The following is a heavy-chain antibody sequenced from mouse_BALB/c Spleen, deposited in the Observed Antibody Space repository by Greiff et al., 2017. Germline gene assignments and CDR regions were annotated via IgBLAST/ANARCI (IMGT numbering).Heavy chain of an antibody. CDR2: ISNGGGST. D-gene: IGHD2-2*01. CDR1: GFTFSSYT. Sequence: EVQGVESGGGLVQPGGSLKLSCAASGFTFSSYTMSWVRQTPEKRLEWVAYISNGGGSTYYPDTVKGRFTISRDNAKNTLYLQMSSLKSEDTAMYDCARHGYFFDDWGQGTTLTVSS. CDR3: ARHGYFFDD. V-gene: IGHV5-12-2*01. J-gene: IGHJ2*01.